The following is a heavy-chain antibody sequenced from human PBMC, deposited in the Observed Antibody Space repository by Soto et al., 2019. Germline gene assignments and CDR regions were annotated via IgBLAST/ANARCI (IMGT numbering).Heavy chain of an antibody. V-gene: IGHV3-23*01. CDR1: GFTFSSYA. Sequence: GGSLRLSCAASGFTFSSYAMTWVRQAPGKGLEWVSSISFSDGGTYYADSVKGRLTISRDNSKNTLFLQMNSLRVEDTAVYYCVKDDMILGPRYFDLWGRGTLVTVSS. J-gene: IGHJ2*01. CDR2: ISFSDGGT. D-gene: IGHD3-16*01. CDR3: VKDDMILGPRYFDL.